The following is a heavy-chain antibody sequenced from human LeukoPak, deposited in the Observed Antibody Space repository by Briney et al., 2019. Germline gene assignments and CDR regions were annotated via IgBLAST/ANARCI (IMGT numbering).Heavy chain of an antibody. Sequence: GGSLRLSCAASGFTFSSYAMHWVRQAPGKGLEWVAVISYDGSNKYYADSVKGRFTISRDNSKNTLYLQMNSLRAEDTAVYYCARDAGPLGMESQFEYWGQGTLVTVSS. J-gene: IGHJ4*02. CDR2: ISYDGSNK. CDR1: GFTFSSYA. V-gene: IGHV3-30-3*01. CDR3: ARDAGPLGMESQFEY. D-gene: IGHD3-3*01.